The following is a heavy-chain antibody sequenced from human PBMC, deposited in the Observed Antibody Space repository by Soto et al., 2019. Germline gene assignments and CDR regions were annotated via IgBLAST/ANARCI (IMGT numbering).Heavy chain of an antibody. CDR3: ARLTGGAVTGTTGFAS. Sequence: GESLKISCQGSGFSFSSYWIAWVRQMPGKGLEWMGIIYPGDSDTKYNPSFQGHVTFSVDKSISTAYLQWSSLKASDSAIYFCARLTGGAVTGTTGFASWGQGTLVTVSS. J-gene: IGHJ5*02. D-gene: IGHD1-1*01. CDR2: IYPGDSDT. CDR1: GFSFSSYW. V-gene: IGHV5-51*01.